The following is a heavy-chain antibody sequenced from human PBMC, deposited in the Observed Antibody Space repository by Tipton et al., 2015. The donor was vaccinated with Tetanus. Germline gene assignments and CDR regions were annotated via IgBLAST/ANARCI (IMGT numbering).Heavy chain of an antibody. CDR2: ISPDGGTI. Sequence: SLRLSCVASGFTFSTYILHWVRQAPGKGLEWVAAISPDGGTIYYADSVKGRFTISRDNSKNSLYLQINSLRDEDTALFYCAREPSFGEYDYWSQGTLVAVSS. CDR1: GFTFSTYI. V-gene: IGHV3-30-3*01. CDR3: AREPSFGEYDY. J-gene: IGHJ4*02. D-gene: IGHD4-17*01.